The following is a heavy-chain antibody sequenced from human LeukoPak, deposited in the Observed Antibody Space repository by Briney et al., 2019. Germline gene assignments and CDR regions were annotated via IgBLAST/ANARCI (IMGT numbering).Heavy chain of an antibody. V-gene: IGHV5-51*01. D-gene: IGHD3-10*01. Sequence: GASLQISCKGSGYSFTSYWIGWVRQMPGKGLEWMGIIYPGDSDTRYSPSFQGQVTISADKSISTAYLQWSSLKASDTAMYYCASLGSGSYYPFDAFDIWGQGTMVTVSS. J-gene: IGHJ3*02. CDR1: GYSFTSYW. CDR2: IYPGDSDT. CDR3: ASLGSGSYYPFDAFDI.